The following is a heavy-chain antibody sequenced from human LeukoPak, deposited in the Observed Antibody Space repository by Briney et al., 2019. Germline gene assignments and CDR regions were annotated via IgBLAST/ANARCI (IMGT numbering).Heavy chain of an antibody. CDR1: GGSISSYY. J-gene: IGHJ4*02. CDR2: IYYSGTT. CDR3: ARGVYIAAAQYGY. V-gene: IGHV4-59*01. Sequence: SETLSLTCTVSGGSISSYYWSWIRQPPGKGLEWIGYIYYSGTTNYNPSLKSRVTISVDTSKNQLSLKLSSVTTADTAVYYCARGVYIAAAQYGYWGQGTLVSVSS. D-gene: IGHD6-13*01.